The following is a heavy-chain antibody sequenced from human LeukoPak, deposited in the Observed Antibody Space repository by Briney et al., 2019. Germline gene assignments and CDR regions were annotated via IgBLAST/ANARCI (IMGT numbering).Heavy chain of an antibody. CDR3: AREGPGGSGSHDY. V-gene: IGHV4-4*07. J-gene: IGHJ4*02. CDR2: IFTSGST. Sequence: PSETLSLTCTVSGGSISSYHWSWIRQPAGKGLEWVGRIFTSGSTDYSPSLQSRVAISLDTSKNHFSLKLNSVSAADTALYYCAREGPGGSGSHDYWGQGALVTVSS. D-gene: IGHD3-22*01. CDR1: GGSISSYH.